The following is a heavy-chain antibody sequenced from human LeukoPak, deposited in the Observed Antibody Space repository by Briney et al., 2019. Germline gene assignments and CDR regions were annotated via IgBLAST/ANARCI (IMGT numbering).Heavy chain of an antibody. CDR3: ARDMEWELLGIFDH. CDR1: GYTFTGYY. Sequence: ASVKVSCKASGYTFTGYYMHWVRQAPGQGLEWMGWINPNSGGTNYAQKFQGRVTMTRDTSISTAYMELSRLRSDDTAVYYCARDMEWELLGIFDHWGQGTLVTVSS. CDR2: INPNSGGT. D-gene: IGHD1-26*01. J-gene: IGHJ4*02. V-gene: IGHV1-2*02.